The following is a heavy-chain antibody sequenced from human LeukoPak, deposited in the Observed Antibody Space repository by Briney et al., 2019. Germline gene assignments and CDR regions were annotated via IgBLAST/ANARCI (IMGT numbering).Heavy chain of an antibody. D-gene: IGHD3-9*01. J-gene: IGHJ4*02. CDR1: GGSISTYY. Sequence: SETLSLTCTVSGGSISTYYWSWIRQPPGKGLEWIAYIYYSGSTNYNPPLKSRVTISVDTSKNQFSLKLSSVTAADTAVYYCARFSNNYDILTGYPMYYFDYWGQGTLVTVSS. CDR3: ARFSNNYDILTGYPMYYFDY. CDR2: IYYSGST. V-gene: IGHV4-59*01.